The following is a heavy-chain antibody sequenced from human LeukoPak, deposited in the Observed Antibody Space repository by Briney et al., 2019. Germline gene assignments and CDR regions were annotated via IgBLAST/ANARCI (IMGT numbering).Heavy chain of an antibody. J-gene: IGHJ4*02. D-gene: IGHD5-18*01. CDR2: ISGSGGST. V-gene: IGHV3-23*01. Sequence: PGGSLRLSCAASGFTFSSYAMSWVRQAPGKGLEWVSAISGSGGSTYYADSVKGRFTISRDNSKNTLYLQMNSLRAEDTAVYYCAKGAAWIQLWRTGYYFDYWGQGTLVTVSS. CDR3: AKGAAWIQLWRTGYYFDY. CDR1: GFTFSSYA.